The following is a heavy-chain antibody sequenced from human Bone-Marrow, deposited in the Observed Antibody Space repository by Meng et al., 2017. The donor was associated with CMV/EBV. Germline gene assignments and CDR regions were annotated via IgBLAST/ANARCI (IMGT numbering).Heavy chain of an antibody. CDR3: ARDWYSHYYYGLDV. Sequence: GEYLKISCPASGFTFSSYSMNWVRQAPGKGLESVSYISSSSKTTYYADTVKGRFTISRDNAKISLYLQMSSVRAEDTAVYYCARDWYSHYYYGLDVWGQGTTVTVSS. CDR1: GFTFSSYS. CDR2: ISSSSKTT. J-gene: IGHJ6*02. V-gene: IGHV3-48*04. D-gene: IGHD6-13*01.